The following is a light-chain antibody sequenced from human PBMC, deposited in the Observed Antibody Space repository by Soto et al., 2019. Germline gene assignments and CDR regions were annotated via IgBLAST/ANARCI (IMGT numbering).Light chain of an antibody. V-gene: IGLV2-14*01. Sequence: QSALTQPASVSGSPGQSITISCTGTSSDVGVYNYVSWYQQHPGKAPKLMIYGVTNRPSGVSNRFSGSKSGNTASLTISGLQADDEADYYCSSYTSSTTLSVIFGGGTKLTVL. CDR3: SSYTSSTTLSVI. CDR2: GVT. CDR1: SSDVGVYNY. J-gene: IGLJ2*01.